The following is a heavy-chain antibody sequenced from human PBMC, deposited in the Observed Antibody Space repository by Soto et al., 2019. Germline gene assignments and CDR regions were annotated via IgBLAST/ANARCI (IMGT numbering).Heavy chain of an antibody. CDR1: GYTFTSYD. J-gene: IGHJ4*02. CDR3: VVAAHPYYFDY. Sequence: QVQLVQSGAEVKKPGASVKVSCKASGYTFTSYDISWVRQAPGQGLEWMGWISAYNGNTNYGQKLQGIVTMTTDTSTSTTYMELRSLRSDATAVYYCVVAAHPYYFDYWGQGTLVTVS. V-gene: IGHV1-18*01. D-gene: IGHD2-15*01. CDR2: ISAYNGNT.